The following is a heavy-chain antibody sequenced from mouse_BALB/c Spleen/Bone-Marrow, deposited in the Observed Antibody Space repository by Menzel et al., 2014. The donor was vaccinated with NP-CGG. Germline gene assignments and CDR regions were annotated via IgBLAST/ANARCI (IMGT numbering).Heavy chain of an antibody. CDR2: IWWDDDK. J-gene: IGHJ2*01. D-gene: IGHD1-3*01. CDR1: GFSLSTSGMG. V-gene: IGHV8-8*01. Sequence: QVTLKESGPGILQPSQTLSLPCSFSGFSLSTSGMGVGWIRQPSGKGLEWLAHIWWDDDKRYNPALKRRLTISKDTSSNQVFLKIASVDTADTATYYCARIGDGSSFYFDHWGQGTTLTVSS. CDR3: ARIGDGSSFYFDH.